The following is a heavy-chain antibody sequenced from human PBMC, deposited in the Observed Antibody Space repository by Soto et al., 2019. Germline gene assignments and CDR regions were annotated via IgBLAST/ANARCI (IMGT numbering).Heavy chain of an antibody. V-gene: IGHV3-7*01. CDR1: GFTFSGKW. CDR3: ARANAIDV. CDR2: INQDATQK. Sequence: PVGSLRLSCEASGFTFSGKWMTWVRQVSGKGLEWVANINQDATQKYYVDSVKGRFTISRDNAKNSLYLQMNSLRVEDTAVYYCARANAIDVWGQGIMVTVSS. J-gene: IGHJ3*01.